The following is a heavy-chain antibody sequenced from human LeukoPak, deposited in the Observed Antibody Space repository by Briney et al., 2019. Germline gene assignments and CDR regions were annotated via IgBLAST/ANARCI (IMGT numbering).Heavy chain of an antibody. D-gene: IGHD3-22*01. V-gene: IGHV1-18*01. J-gene: IGHJ3*02. CDR2: ISGYNGNT. Sequence: ASVKVSCKASGYTFTTYGISWLRQAPGQGLECMGWISGYNGNTNYAQNFQGGVTMTTDTSTSTAYMELRSLRSDDAAVYYCARDPGLRDAFDIWGQGTMVTVSS. CDR1: GYTFTTYG. CDR3: ARDPGLRDAFDI.